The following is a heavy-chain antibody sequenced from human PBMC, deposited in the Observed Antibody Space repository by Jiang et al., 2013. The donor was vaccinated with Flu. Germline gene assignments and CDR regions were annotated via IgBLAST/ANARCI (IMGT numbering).Heavy chain of an antibody. Sequence: GSGLVKPSGTLSLTCAVSGGSISSSNWWSWVRQPPGKGLEWIGEIYHSGSTNYNPSLKSRVTISVDKSKNQFSLKLSSVTAADTAVYYCAREGYCSSTSCYTEDAFDIWGQGTMVTVSS. CDR1: GGSISSSNW. CDR3: AREGYCSSTSCYTEDAFDI. D-gene: IGHD2-2*02. J-gene: IGHJ3*02. CDR2: IYHSGST. V-gene: IGHV4-4*02.